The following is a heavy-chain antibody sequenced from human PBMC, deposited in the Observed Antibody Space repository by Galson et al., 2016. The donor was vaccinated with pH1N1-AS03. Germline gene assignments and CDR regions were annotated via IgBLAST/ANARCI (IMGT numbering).Heavy chain of an antibody. D-gene: IGHD6-13*01. CDR2: IHPRDSDT. CDR3: ARHLSSPFSSSSGY. CDR1: GYSFSDYW. V-gene: IGHV5-51*01. Sequence: QSGAEVKKPGESVKISCKGSGYSFSDYWIAWVRQMPGKGLEWMGIIHPRDSDTRYSPSFQGRVSISADKSISTAYLQWSSLEASDTATYYCARHLSSPFSSSSGYWGHGTLVTVSS. J-gene: IGHJ4*01.